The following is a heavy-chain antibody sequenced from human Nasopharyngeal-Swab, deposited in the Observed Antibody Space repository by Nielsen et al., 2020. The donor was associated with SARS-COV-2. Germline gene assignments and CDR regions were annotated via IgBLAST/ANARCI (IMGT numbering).Heavy chain of an antibody. CDR3: AKDQSINWFDP. D-gene: IGHD2-21*01. V-gene: IGHV3-30*18. CDR2: ISYDGSNK. Sequence: VRQAPGKGQEWVAVISYDGSNKYYADSVKGRFTISRDNSKNTLYLQMNSLRAEDTAVYYCAKDQSINWFDPWGQGTLVTVSS. J-gene: IGHJ5*02.